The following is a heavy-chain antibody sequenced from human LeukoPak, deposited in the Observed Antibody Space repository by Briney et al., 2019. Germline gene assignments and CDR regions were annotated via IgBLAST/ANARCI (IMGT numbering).Heavy chain of an antibody. V-gene: IGHV3-66*01. J-gene: IGHJ6*03. D-gene: IGHD6-13*01. CDR3: ARKASSSWSFYYYYYMDV. Sequence: GGSLRLSCAASGFIVSSNYMSWVRQPPGKGLEWVSVIYSAGITYYADSVRGRFTISRDNSKNTLYLQMHSLRAEDTAVYYCARKASSSWSFYYYYYMDVWGKGTTVTVSS. CDR2: IYSAGIT. CDR1: GFIVSSNY.